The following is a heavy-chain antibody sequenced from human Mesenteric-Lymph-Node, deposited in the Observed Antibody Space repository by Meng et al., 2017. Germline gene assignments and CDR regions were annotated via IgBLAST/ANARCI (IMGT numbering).Heavy chain of an antibody. Sequence: LTGAASGFTFSSYWMSWVRQAPGKGLEWVANIKQDGSEKYYVDSVKGRFTISRDNAKNSLYLQMNSLRAEDTALYYCARGGRGYSYGWGENAFDIWGQGTMVTVSS. D-gene: IGHD5-18*01. CDR1: GFTFSSYW. J-gene: IGHJ3*02. CDR3: ARGGRGYSYGWGENAFDI. CDR2: IKQDGSEK. V-gene: IGHV3-7*03.